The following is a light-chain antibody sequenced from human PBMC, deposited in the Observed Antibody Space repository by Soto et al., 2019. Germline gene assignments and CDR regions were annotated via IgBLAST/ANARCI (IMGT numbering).Light chain of an antibody. J-gene: IGKJ2*01. Sequence: DIQMTQSPSSLSASVGDRVTITCRASQSIRSYLNWYQQKPGKAPKLLIYAASSLQSGVPSRFSGCGSGTDFTLTISSLQPEDFATYYCQQSYSTPYTFGQGTKLEIK. CDR1: QSIRSY. V-gene: IGKV1-39*01. CDR2: AAS. CDR3: QQSYSTPYT.